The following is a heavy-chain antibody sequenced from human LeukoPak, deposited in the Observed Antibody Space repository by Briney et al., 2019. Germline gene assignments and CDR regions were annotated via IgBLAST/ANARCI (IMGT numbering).Heavy chain of an antibody. D-gene: IGHD3-10*01. CDR2: ISGSGGST. Sequence: PGGSLRLSCAASGFTFSSYAMSWVRQAPGKGLEWVSAISGSGGSTYYADSVKGRFTISRDNSKNTLYPQMNSLRAEDTAVYYCAKVYYGSGSQDLTYYYGMDVWGQGTTVTVSS. V-gene: IGHV3-23*01. J-gene: IGHJ6*02. CDR3: AKVYYGSGSQDLTYYYGMDV. CDR1: GFTFSSYA.